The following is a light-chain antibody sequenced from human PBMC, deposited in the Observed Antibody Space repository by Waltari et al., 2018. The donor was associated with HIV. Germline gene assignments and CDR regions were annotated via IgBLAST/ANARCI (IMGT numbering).Light chain of an antibody. CDR3: QQTYSVSIT. CDR2: GVS. J-gene: IGKJ5*01. Sequence: IQLTQSPSSLSASLGDKVTITCRASQHIKTFLNWYQVRPGKAPRVLLYGVSSLPTGVPSRFTGDGSGTDFTLTINNLQPEDFASYFCQQTYSVSITFGPGTRLEI. V-gene: IGKV1-39*01. CDR1: QHIKTF.